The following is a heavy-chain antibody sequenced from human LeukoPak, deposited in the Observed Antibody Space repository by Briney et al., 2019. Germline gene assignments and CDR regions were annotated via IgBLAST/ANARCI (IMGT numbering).Heavy chain of an antibody. D-gene: IGHD3-10*01. Sequence: PSETLSLTCTVSGGSIRSYYWSWIRQPPGKGLEWIGYLGYSGSTHYNPSLKSRVTISVDTSKNQFSLKLSSVTAADTAVYYCARAYYYGSGSPYNWFDPWGQGTLVTVSS. J-gene: IGHJ5*02. V-gene: IGHV4-59*01. CDR2: LGYSGST. CDR1: GGSIRSYY. CDR3: ARAYYYGSGSPYNWFDP.